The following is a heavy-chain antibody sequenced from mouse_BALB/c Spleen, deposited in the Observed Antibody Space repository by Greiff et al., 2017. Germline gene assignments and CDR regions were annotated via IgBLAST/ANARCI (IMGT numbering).Heavy chain of an antibody. Sequence: EVQLVESGAELVKPGASVKLSCTASGFNIKDTYMHWVKQRPEQGLEWIGRIDPANGNTKYDPKFQGKATITADTSSNTAYLQLSSLTSEDTAVYYCAPSTMTLWFAYWGQGTLVTVSA. CDR1: GFNIKDTY. CDR2: IDPANGNT. J-gene: IGHJ3*01. CDR3: APSTMTLWFAY. D-gene: IGHD2-4*01. V-gene: IGHV14-3*02.